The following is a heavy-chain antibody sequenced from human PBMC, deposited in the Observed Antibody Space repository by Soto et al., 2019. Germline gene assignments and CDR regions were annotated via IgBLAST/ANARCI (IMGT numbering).Heavy chain of an antibody. CDR1: GGTFSSYT. CDR2: IIPILGIA. CDR3: ARKPGYCSGGSCDDY. J-gene: IGHJ4*02. V-gene: IGHV1-69*02. Sequence: QVQLVQSGAEVKKPGSSVKVSCKASGGTFSSYTISWVRQAPGQGLEWMGRIIPILGIANYAQKLQGRVTITAYKSTSTAYMELSSLRSEDTAVYYCARKPGYCSGGSCDDYLGQGTLVTVSS. D-gene: IGHD2-15*01.